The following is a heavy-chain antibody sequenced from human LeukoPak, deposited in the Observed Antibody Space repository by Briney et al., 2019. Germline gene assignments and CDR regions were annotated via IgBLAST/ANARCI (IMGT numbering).Heavy chain of an antibody. Sequence: MSSETLSLTCTVSGGSISSGSYFWSWIRQPAGKGLEWIGRIYTSGSTNYNPSLKSRVTISVDTSKNQFSLKLSSVTAADTAVYFCARGPYSYDSSGAFDIWGQGTMVTVSS. D-gene: IGHD3-22*01. V-gene: IGHV4-61*02. CDR3: ARGPYSYDSSGAFDI. J-gene: IGHJ3*02. CDR1: GGSISSGSYF. CDR2: IYTSGST.